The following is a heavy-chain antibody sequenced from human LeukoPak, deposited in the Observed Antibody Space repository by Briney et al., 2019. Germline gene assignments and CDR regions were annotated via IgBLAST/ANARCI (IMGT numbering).Heavy chain of an antibody. Sequence: GGSLRLSCAASGFIFSNYAMNWFRQAPGKGLEWVSVISDSGGSTYYADSVKGRFTISRDNSKNMLYLQMNSLRAEDTAVYLCVRSAVISDNWFDPWGQGTLVTVSS. J-gene: IGHJ5*02. CDR1: GFIFSNYA. CDR3: VRSAVISDNWFDP. V-gene: IGHV3-23*01. D-gene: IGHD2/OR15-2a*01. CDR2: ISDSGGST.